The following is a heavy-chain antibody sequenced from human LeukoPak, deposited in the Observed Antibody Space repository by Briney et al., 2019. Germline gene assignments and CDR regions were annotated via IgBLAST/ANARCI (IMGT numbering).Heavy chain of an antibody. V-gene: IGHV3-7*03. CDR3: ARGSYQFV. J-gene: IGHJ6*04. Sequence: GGSLRLSCAASGFTFSGYWMSWVRQAPGKGVEWVANIKQDGSEKDYVDSVKGRFTISRDNAKNSLYLQMNSLRAEDTAVYYCARGSYQFVWGKGATVTVSS. D-gene: IGHD2-2*01. CDR2: IKQDGSEK. CDR1: GFTFSGYW.